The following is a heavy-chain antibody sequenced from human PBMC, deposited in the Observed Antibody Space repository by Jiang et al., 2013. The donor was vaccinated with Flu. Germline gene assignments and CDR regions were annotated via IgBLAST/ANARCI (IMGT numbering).Heavy chain of an antibody. Sequence: GSGLVKPSETLSLTCTVSGGSISSYYWSWIRQPPGKGLEWIGYIYYSGSTNYNPSLKSRVTISVDTSKDQFSLKLSSVTAADTAVYYCARGWGSITPYVDAFDIWGQGTMVTVSS. CDR1: GGSISSYY. D-gene: IGHD3-16*01. CDR3: ARGWGSITPYVDAFDI. J-gene: IGHJ3*02. CDR2: IYYSGST. V-gene: IGHV4-59*01.